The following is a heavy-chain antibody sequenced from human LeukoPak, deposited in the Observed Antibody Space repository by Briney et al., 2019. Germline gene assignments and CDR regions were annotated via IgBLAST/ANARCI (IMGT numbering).Heavy chain of an antibody. Sequence: AGGSLRLSCGASGFTFSTYAMTWVRQAPGKGLDWVSTISGSGSNTYYADSVKGRFTISRDNSRNTLYLQMNSLGAEDTALYYCVKDRNGYNRPGGFWGQGTPVTVSS. CDR1: GFTFSTYA. J-gene: IGHJ4*02. CDR3: VKDRNGYNRPGGF. D-gene: IGHD5-24*01. CDR2: ISGSGSNT. V-gene: IGHV3-23*01.